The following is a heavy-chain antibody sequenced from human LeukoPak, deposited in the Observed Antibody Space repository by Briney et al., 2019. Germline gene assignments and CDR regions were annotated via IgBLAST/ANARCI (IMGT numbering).Heavy chain of an antibody. V-gene: IGHV3-48*04. J-gene: IGHJ4*02. CDR2: ISSSGSTI. CDR3: VANYYDSSG. Sequence: GGSLRLSCAASGFTLSSYWMSWVRQAPGKGLEWVSYISSSGSTIYYADSVKGRFTISRDNAKNSLYLQMNSLRAEDTAVYYCVANYYDSSGRGQGTLVTVSS. CDR1: GFTLSSYW. D-gene: IGHD3-22*01.